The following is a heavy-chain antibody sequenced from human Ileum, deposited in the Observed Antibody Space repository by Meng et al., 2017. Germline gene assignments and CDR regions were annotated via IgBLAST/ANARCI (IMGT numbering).Heavy chain of an antibody. D-gene: IGHD5-18*01. Sequence: QVQLVQSGAEVKKPGASVKVSCKASGYTFSSLDINWVRQAPGQGLEWVGWMSPRSDDTGYAQKFQGRVTMTRDTSISTAYMELSSLTSEDTAIYYCARGVTAGLDYWGQGTLVTVSS. V-gene: IGHV1-8*01. CDR2: MSPRSDDT. CDR1: GYTFSSLD. CDR3: ARGVTAGLDY. J-gene: IGHJ4*02.